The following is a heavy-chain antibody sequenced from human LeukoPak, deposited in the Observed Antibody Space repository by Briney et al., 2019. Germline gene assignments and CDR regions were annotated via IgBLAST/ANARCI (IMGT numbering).Heavy chain of an antibody. Sequence: GRSLRLSCAASGFTFSSYAMHWVRQAPGKGLEWVAVISYDGSNKKYADSVKGRFTISRDNSKNTLYLQMNSLRAEDTAVYYCAKDSYYYDSSGNGRAFDIWGQGTMVTVSS. J-gene: IGHJ3*02. CDR3: AKDSYYYDSSGNGRAFDI. V-gene: IGHV3-30*04. CDR2: ISYDGSNK. D-gene: IGHD3-22*01. CDR1: GFTFSSYA.